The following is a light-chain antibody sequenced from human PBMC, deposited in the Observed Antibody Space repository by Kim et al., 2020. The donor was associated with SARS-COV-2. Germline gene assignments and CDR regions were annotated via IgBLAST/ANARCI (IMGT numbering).Light chain of an antibody. J-gene: IGLJ3*02. CDR1: SLRRYY. Sequence: GQKVRITCQGDSLRRYYASWYQQKPGQAPVLVIYGKNNRPSGIPDRFSGSSSGNTASLTITGAQAEDEADYYCNSRDSSGNHLGVFGGGTQLTVL. V-gene: IGLV3-19*01. CDR3: NSRDSSGNHLGV. CDR2: GKN.